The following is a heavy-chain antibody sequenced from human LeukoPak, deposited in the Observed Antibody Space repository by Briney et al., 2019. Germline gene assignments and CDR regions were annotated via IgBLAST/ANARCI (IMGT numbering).Heavy chain of an antibody. Sequence: GGSLRLSCAASGFTVSSNYMSWVHQAPGKGLEWVSVIYSGGSTYYADSVKGRFTISRDNSKNTLYLQMNSLRAEDTAVYYCAREWRGAHFDYWGQGTLVTVSS. J-gene: IGHJ4*02. V-gene: IGHV3-66*01. D-gene: IGHD1-26*01. CDR3: AREWRGAHFDY. CDR1: GFTVSSNY. CDR2: IYSGGST.